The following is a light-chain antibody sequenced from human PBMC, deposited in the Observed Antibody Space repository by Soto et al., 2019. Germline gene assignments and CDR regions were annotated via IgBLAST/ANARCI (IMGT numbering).Light chain of an antibody. V-gene: IGLV2-23*02. CDR3: YSFSAFTATIFV. CDR1: SRGMGTPNF. CDR2: DVT. Sequence: QSAVSQPASVSGSPGQSIPISYTDTSRGMGTPNFVSWYQQYPGKAHKHMIYDVTKRPSGISYRFSVSKSRNTASLTICGISAVEEADDSDYSFSAFTATIFVFGTGTKVTVL. J-gene: IGLJ1*01.